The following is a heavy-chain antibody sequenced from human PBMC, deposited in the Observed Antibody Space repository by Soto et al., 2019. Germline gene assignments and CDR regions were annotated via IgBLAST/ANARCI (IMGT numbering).Heavy chain of an antibody. CDR3: ARAPNNYYDSSGYFDY. Sequence: QLQLQESGSGLVKPSQTLSLTCAVSGGSISSGGYSWSWIRQPPGKGLEWIGYIYPSGSTYYNPSLTSRVTLSVDRSKNQFSLKLSSVTAADTAVYYCARAPNNYYDSSGYFDYWGQGTLVTVSS. CDR1: GGSISSGGYS. J-gene: IGHJ4*02. CDR2: IYPSGST. D-gene: IGHD3-22*01. V-gene: IGHV4-30-2*01.